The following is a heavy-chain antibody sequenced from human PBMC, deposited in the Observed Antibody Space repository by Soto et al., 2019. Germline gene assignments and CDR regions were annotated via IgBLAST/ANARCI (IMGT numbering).Heavy chain of an antibody. V-gene: IGHV1-46*01. D-gene: IGHD3-22*01. CDR2: INPSGGST. Sequence: ASVKVSCKVSGYTLTELSMHWVRQAPGQGLEWMGIINPSGGSTSYAQKFQGRVTMTRDTSTSTVYMELSSLRSEDTAVYYCARNHYDSRGYGAFDIWGQGTMLAVSS. CDR1: GYTLTELS. J-gene: IGHJ3*02. CDR3: ARNHYDSRGYGAFDI.